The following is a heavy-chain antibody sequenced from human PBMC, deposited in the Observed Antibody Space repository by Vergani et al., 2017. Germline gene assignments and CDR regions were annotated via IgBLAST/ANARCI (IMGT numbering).Heavy chain of an antibody. V-gene: IGHV4-4*02. J-gene: IGHJ4*02. CDR2: IYHSGST. Sequence: QVQLQESGPGLVKPSGTLSLTCAVSGGSISSSNWWSWVRQPPGKGLEWIGEIYHSGSTNYNPSLKSRVTISVDKSKNKFSLKLRTVTAADTAVYYCARGRLGYCSSTSCYVDYWGQGTLVTVSS. CDR1: GGSISSSNW. CDR3: ARGRLGYCSSTSCYVDY. D-gene: IGHD2-2*01.